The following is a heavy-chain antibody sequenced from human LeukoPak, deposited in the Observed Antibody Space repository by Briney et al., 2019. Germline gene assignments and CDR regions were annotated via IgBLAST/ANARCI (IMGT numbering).Heavy chain of an antibody. CDR1: GFTFSSYS. V-gene: IGHV3-21*01. J-gene: IGHJ4*02. CDR3: ASQWYSSSSSDLGGDY. CDR2: ISSSSSYI. Sequence: PGGSLRLSCAASGFTFSSYSMNWVRQAPGKGLEWVSSISSSSSYIYYADSVKGRFTISRDNAKSSLYLQMNSLRAEDTAVYYCASQWYSSSSSDLGGDYWGQGTLVTVSS. D-gene: IGHD6-6*01.